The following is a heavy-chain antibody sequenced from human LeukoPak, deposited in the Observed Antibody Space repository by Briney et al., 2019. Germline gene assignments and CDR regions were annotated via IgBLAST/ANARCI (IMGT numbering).Heavy chain of an antibody. J-gene: IGHJ3*02. D-gene: IGHD5-18*01. Sequence: PGGALRLSCAASGFTFRSHGMNWVRQAPGKGLEWVSSISSSSNYIYHADSVKGRFTISRDNAKNSLYLQMNSLRAEDTAMYYCARVQGGYSYGYDAFDIWGQGTMVTVSS. V-gene: IGHV3-21*01. CDR2: ISSSSNYI. CDR3: ARVQGGYSYGYDAFDI. CDR1: GFTFRSHG.